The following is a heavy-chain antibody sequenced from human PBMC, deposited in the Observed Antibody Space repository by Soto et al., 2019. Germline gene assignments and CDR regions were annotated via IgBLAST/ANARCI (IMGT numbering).Heavy chain of an antibody. CDR1: GYTFINYY. CDR3: VRATAARQRDYSYHYSLHI. D-gene: IGHD6-6*01. CDR2: INPNGGST. J-gene: IGHJ6*03. Sequence: QVQLVQSGAEVKKPGASVKVSCKASGYTFINYYIHWVRQAPGQGLEWMGVINPNGGSTVYAQKCQGRITLTIDKSTSTVYVELSSLRSDDTAVYFCVRATAARQRDYSYHYSLHIWGKGTTVTVSS. V-gene: IGHV1-46*03.